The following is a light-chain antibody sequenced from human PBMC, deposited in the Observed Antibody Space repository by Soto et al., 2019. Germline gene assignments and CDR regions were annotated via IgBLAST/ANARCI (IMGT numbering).Light chain of an antibody. J-gene: IGLJ1*01. CDR2: DVS. CDR1: SSDIGAYNF. CDR3: CSYTSSSTYV. V-gene: IGLV2-14*03. Sequence: QSALTQPASVSGSPGQSITISCTGTSSDIGAYNFVSWYQQHPGKAPKLMLYDVSIRPSGVSNRFSGSKSGNTASLTISGLQAEDEADYYCCSYTSSSTYVFGTGTRSPS.